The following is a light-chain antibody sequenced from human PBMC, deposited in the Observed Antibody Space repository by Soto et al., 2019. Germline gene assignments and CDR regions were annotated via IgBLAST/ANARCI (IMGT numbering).Light chain of an antibody. Sequence: EIVLTQSPATLSLSPGERATLSCRASQSVSSYLAWYQQKPGQAPRLLIYDASNRATGIPARFSGSGSGTDFTLTISSLEPEDFAVYYCQHRSNWRTCGPGTKVDIK. CDR3: QHRSNWRT. CDR2: DAS. J-gene: IGKJ3*01. CDR1: QSVSSY. V-gene: IGKV3-11*01.